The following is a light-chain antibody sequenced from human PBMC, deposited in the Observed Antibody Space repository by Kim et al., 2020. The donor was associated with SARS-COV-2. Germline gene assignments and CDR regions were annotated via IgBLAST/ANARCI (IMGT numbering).Light chain of an antibody. J-gene: IGLJ2*01. CDR1: KLGEKY. Sequence: SSELTQPPSVSVSPGQTARITCSGDKLGEKYTCWYQHKSGQSPVVVIYQDNKRPSGMTERFSGSSSGNTATLTISGTQPMDEADYYCQTWDSTTVIFGGG. CDR2: QDN. V-gene: IGLV3-1*01. CDR3: QTWDSTTVI.